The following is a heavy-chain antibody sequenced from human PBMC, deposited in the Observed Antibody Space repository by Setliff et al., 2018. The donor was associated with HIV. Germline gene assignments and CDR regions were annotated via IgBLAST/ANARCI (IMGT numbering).Heavy chain of an antibody. CDR2: ITSGGST. CDR1: GFTFTSFA. CDR3: AKGFRPVDTALVSGPTY. V-gene: IGHV3-23*01. Sequence: GGSLRLSCAASGFTFTSFAMSWVRQTPEKGLEWVSIITSGGSTYYADSAKGRFIISRDNSQNTLYLQMNSLRADDTAIYYCAKGFRPVDTALVSGPTYWGQGIRVTVSS. D-gene: IGHD5-18*01. J-gene: IGHJ4*02.